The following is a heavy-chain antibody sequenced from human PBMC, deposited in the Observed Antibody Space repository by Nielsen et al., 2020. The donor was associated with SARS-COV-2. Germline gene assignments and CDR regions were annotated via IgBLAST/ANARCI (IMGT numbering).Heavy chain of an antibody. D-gene: IGHD6-19*01. CDR3: ARGARGIAVAGDNWFDP. CDR1: GGSISSYY. Sequence: SETLSLTCTVSGGSISSYYWSWIRQPPGKGLEWIGYIYYSGSTNYNPSLKGRVTISVDTSKNQFSLKLSSVTAADTAVYYCARGARGIAVAGDNWFDPWGQGTLVTVSS. V-gene: IGHV4-59*12. J-gene: IGHJ5*02. CDR2: IYYSGST.